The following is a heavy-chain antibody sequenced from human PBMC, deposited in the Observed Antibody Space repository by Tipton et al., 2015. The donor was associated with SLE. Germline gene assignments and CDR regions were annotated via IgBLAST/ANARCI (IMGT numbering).Heavy chain of an antibody. CDR2: INHSGNT. CDR1: GGSFSGYY. J-gene: IGHJ3*02. D-gene: IGHD3-16*02. CDR3: ARGDYDYVWGSYRLDAFDI. V-gene: IGHV4-34*01. Sequence: TLSLTCAVYGGSFSGYYWSWIRQPPGKGLEWIGEINHSGNTNYNPSLKSRVTISVDTSKNQFSLKLSSVTAADTAAYYCARGDYDYVWGSYRLDAFDIWGQGTMVTVSS.